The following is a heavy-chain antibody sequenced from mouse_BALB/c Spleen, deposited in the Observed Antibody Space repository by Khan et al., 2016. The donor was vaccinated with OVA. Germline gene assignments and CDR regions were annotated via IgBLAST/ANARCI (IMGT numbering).Heavy chain of an antibody. Sequence: QVQLQQSGAELVRPGASVKLSCKASGYTFTSYWINWVKQRPGQGLEWIGNIYPSDSYTNYNQKFKDKATLTVDKSSSTAYMQLSSPTSEDSAVYYCTSSYFPWFAYWGQGTLVTVSA. CDR3: TSSYFPWFAY. V-gene: IGHV1-69*02. D-gene: IGHD2-12*01. J-gene: IGHJ3*01. CDR2: IYPSDSYT. CDR1: GYTFTSYW.